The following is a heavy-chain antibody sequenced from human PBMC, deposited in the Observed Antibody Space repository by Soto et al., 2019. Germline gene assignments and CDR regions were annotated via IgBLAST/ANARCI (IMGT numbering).Heavy chain of an antibody. CDR3: ARDERSYGVPPFDY. J-gene: IGHJ4*02. Sequence: QVQLVQSGAEVRETGASVKVSCKASGFTFTGYYIHWVRQAPGQGLEWMGWIKSDGGDPKYAQKFQDRVTMTRDTSMNTVYMELSSLRSDDSAVYYCARDERSYGVPPFDYWGQGTLVTVSS. D-gene: IGHD3-16*01. CDR2: IKSDGGDP. CDR1: GFTFTGYY. V-gene: IGHV1-2*02.